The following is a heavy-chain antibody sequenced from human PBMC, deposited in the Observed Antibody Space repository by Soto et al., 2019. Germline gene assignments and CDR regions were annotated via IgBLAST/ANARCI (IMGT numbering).Heavy chain of an antibody. CDR3: ARDGEAARPIKEYNWSDP. CDR2: IWYDGSNK. D-gene: IGHD6-6*01. J-gene: IGHJ5*02. Sequence: PVGSLTLSKAASGVTVSNCGRHWARKAPGQGLEWVAVIWYDGSNKYYADSVKGRFTISRDNSKNTLYLQMNSLRAEDTAVYYCARDGEAARPIKEYNWSDPWGQGILVTDSS. CDR1: GVTVSNCG. V-gene: IGHV3-33*01.